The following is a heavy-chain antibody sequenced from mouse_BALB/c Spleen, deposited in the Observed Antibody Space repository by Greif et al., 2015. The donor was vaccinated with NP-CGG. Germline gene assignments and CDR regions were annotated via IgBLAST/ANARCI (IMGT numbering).Heavy chain of an antibody. Sequence: VQLQQSGAELVKPGASVKLSCKASGYTFTSYYMYWVKQRPGQGLEWIGEINPSNGGTNFNEKFKSKATLAVDKSSSTAYMQLSSLTSEDSAVYYCTRDYRYDVGAMDYWGQGTSVTVSS. J-gene: IGHJ4*01. CDR2: INPSNGGT. D-gene: IGHD2-14*01. CDR1: GYTFTSYY. V-gene: IGHV1S81*02. CDR3: TRDYRYDVGAMDY.